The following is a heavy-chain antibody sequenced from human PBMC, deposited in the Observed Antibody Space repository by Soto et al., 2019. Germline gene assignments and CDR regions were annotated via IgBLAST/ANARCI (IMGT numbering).Heavy chain of an antibody. CDR3: AKTGYSPRTEAFDI. J-gene: IGHJ3*02. V-gene: IGHV1-18*01. CDR1: GYTFTSYG. D-gene: IGHD5-18*01. CDR2: ISAYNGNT. Sequence: ASVKVSCKASGYTFTSYGISWVRQAPGQGLEWMGWISAYNGNTNYAQKLQGRVTMTTDTSTSTAYMELRSLRSDDAAVYYCAKTGYSPRTEAFDIWGQGTMVTVSS.